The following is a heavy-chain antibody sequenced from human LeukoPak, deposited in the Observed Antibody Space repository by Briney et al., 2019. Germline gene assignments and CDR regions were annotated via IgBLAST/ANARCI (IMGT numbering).Heavy chain of an antibody. Sequence: VASVKVSCKASGYTFTSYDINWVRQATVQGLEWMGWMNPNSGNTGYAQKFQGRVTMTRNTSISTAYMELSSLRSEDTAVYYCARGATLNIVVVPAANDDWGQGNLVTVSS. CDR2: MNPNSGNT. V-gene: IGHV1-8*01. CDR3: ARGATLNIVVVPAANDD. D-gene: IGHD2-2*01. CDR1: GYTFTSYD. J-gene: IGHJ4*02.